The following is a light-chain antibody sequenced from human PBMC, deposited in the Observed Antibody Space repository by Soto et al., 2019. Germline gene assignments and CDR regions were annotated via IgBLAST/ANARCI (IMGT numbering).Light chain of an antibody. CDR3: SSFTSASTRI. Sequence: QSALTQPASVSGSLGQSISIPCTGTSSDIGAFNFVSGYQQHPGKAPKVLIYGVTNRPSGVDYRFSGSKSGNTASLIISGLRPEDEADYYCSSFTSASTRIFGTGTKVTVL. CDR1: SSDIGAFNF. J-gene: IGLJ1*01. V-gene: IGLV2-14*03. CDR2: GVT.